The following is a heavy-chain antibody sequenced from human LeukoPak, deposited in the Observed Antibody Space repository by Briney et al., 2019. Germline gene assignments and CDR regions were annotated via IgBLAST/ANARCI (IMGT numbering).Heavy chain of an antibody. V-gene: IGHV4-39*01. CDR3: VSGSVYFFDY. CDR1: GASIRRTSYY. CDR2: IYNSGST. J-gene: IGHJ4*02. Sequence: SETLSLTCTVSGASIRRTSYYWGWIRQPPGKGLEWIGTIYNSGSTYYNPSLKSRVTISVDTSKNQFSLKLSSVTAADTAVYYCVSGSVYFFDYWGQGTVVTVSS.